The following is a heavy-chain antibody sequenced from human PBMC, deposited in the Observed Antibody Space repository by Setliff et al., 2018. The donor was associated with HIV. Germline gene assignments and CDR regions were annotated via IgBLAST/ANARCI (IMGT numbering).Heavy chain of an antibody. CDR3: ARGREWELSSWFDP. CDR2: ISYDGSDK. V-gene: IGHV3-30*04. J-gene: IGHJ5*02. D-gene: IGHD1-26*01. CDR1: RFTFTNYE. Sequence: GGSLRLSCAASRFTFTNYEMNWVRQAPGKGLEWVAVISYDGSDKFYADSVKGRFTISRDSSKNTLSLQMNSLRPEDTAVYYCARGREWELSSWFDPWGQGTLVTVSS.